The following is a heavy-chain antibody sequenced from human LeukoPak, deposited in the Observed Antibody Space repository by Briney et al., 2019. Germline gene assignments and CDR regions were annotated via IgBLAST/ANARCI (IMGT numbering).Heavy chain of an antibody. D-gene: IGHD3-22*01. CDR3: ARGRVIFSSAFYYDSSGTIDY. CDR2: IYYSGST. J-gene: IGHJ4*02. CDR1: GGSISSYY. V-gene: IGHV4-59*01. Sequence: SETLSLTCTVSGGSISSYYWSWIRQPPGKGLEWIGYIYYSGSTNYNPSLKSRVTISVDTSKNQFSLKLSSVTAADTAVYYCARGRVIFSSAFYYDSSGTIDYWGQGTLVTVSS.